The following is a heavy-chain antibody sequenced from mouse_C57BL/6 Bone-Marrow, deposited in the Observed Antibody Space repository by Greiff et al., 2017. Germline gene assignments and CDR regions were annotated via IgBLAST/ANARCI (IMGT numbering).Heavy chain of an antibody. J-gene: IGHJ2*01. CDR1: GYTFTDYY. D-gene: IGHD4-1*01. CDR2: IYPGSGNT. CDR3: ARSGKDY. V-gene: IGHV1-76*01. Sequence: LQESGAELVRPGASVKLSCKASGYTFTDYYINWVKQRPGQGLEWIARIYPGSGNTYYNEKFKGKATMTAETSSSTAYMQLSSLTSEDSAVYFCARSGKDYWGQGTTLTVSS.